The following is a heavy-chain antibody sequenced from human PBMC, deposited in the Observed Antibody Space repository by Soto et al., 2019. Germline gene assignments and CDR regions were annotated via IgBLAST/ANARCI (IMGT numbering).Heavy chain of an antibody. CDR3: ARAGANQSYYYYGMDV. CDR1: GGSTSSSSYY. D-gene: IGHD1-26*01. V-gene: IGHV4-39*01. J-gene: IGHJ6*02. CDR2: IYYSGST. Sequence: SETLSLTCTVSGGSTSSSSYYWGWIRQPPGKGLEWIGSIYYSGSTYYNPSLKSRVTISVDTSKNQFSLKLSSVTAADTAVYYCARAGANQSYYYYGMDVWGQGTTVTVYS.